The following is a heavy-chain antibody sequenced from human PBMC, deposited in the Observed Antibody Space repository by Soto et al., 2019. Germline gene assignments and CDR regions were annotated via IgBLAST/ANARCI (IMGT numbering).Heavy chain of an antibody. Sequence: GGSLRLSCAASGFTFSSCAMGWVRQAPGKGLEWVSDIIDSGGTTEYAASVKGRFTISRDDSKSIAYLQMNSLKTEDTAVYYCTKWDYYYYGMDVWGQGTTVTVSS. CDR3: TKWDYYYYGMDV. J-gene: IGHJ6*02. CDR1: GFTFSSCA. V-gene: IGHV3-49*04. D-gene: IGHD1-26*01. CDR2: IIDSGGTT.